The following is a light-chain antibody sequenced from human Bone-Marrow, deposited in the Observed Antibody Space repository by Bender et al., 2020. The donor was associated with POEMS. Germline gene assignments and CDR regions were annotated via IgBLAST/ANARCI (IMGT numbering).Light chain of an antibody. J-gene: IGLJ2*01. CDR2: LNSDGSH. V-gene: IGLV4-69*01. Sequence: QLVLTQSTSASASLGASVKLTCTLSSGHSYYTIAWHQQHPEKGPRYLMKLNSDGSHSKGDVIPARFSGSSSGAERYLTISSLQSEDEADYYCQTWGTGIRVFGGGTKLTFL. CDR1: SGHSYYT. CDR3: QTWGTGIRV.